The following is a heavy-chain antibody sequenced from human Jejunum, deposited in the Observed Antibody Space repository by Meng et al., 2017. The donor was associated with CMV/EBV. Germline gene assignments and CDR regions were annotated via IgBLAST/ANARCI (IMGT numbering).Heavy chain of an antibody. J-gene: IGHJ5*01. V-gene: IGHV4-30-4*01. D-gene: IGHD6-6*01. CDR2: IYFSDNT. Sequence: QLQPPERGPGLVTPSRTLSLSCPVSGGSTSSGDFYWSWLRQPPAKGLEWIVFIYFSDNTDYNPSPNSPVSISPTPTTNPLPLTWTSVTAADTALYYCTRCAITASATFDSWSQGSLVTVSS. CDR1: GGSTSSGDFY. CDR3: TRCAITASATFDS.